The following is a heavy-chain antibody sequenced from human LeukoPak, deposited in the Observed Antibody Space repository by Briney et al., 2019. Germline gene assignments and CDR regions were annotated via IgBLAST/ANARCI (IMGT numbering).Heavy chain of an antibody. D-gene: IGHD2-21*02. Sequence: GGSLRLSCAASGFTFSSYGMHWVRQAPGKGLEWVAVIWYDGSNKYYADSVKGRFTISRDNSKNTLYLQMNSLRAEDTAVYYCARGLLPPRWFDPWGQGTLVTVSS. J-gene: IGHJ5*02. V-gene: IGHV3-33*01. CDR1: GFTFSSYG. CDR3: ARGLLPPRWFDP. CDR2: IWYDGSNK.